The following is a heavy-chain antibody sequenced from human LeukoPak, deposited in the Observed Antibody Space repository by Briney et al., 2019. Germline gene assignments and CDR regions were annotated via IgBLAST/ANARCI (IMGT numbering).Heavy chain of an antibody. CDR2: ISSSSSYT. J-gene: IGHJ5*02. Sequence: PGGSLRLSCAASGFTFSDYYMSWIRQAPGKGLEWVSYISSSSSYTKYADSVKGRLTISRDNAKNSLYLQMNSLRAEDTAVYHCARDRYCSGGSCYGWFDPWGQGTLVTVSS. V-gene: IGHV3-11*06. CDR3: ARDRYCSGGSCYGWFDP. CDR1: GFTFSDYY. D-gene: IGHD2-15*01.